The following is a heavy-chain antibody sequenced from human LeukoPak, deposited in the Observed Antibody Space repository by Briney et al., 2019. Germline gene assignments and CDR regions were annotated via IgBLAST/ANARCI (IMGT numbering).Heavy chain of an antibody. V-gene: IGHV3-74*01. CDR3: SRGLSLSGYLVAFDI. D-gene: IGHD3-22*01. CDR1: GFTFSSYW. CDR2: INSDGSTK. Sequence: PGGSLRLSCAASGFTFSSYWMHWVRQAPGKGLVWVSRINSDGSTKCYADSVKGRFTISRDNAKNTLSLQMNSLRVEDTAVYFCSRGLSLSGYLVAFDIWGQGTMVTVSS. J-gene: IGHJ3*02.